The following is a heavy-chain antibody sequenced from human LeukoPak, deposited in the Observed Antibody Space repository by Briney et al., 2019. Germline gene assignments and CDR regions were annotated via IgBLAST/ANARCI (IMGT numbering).Heavy chain of an antibody. CDR1: GYTFTGYN. D-gene: IGHD3-10*01. CDR3: ARPMVRGVIGVFDY. Sequence: GSVKVSCKASGYTFTGYNVHWVPQAPGQGVEWRGWINPNSGGTNYAQKFRGRVTMIRDTSIRTAYMELSRLRSDDTAVYYCARPMVRGVIGVFDYWGQGTLVTVSS. J-gene: IGHJ4*02. CDR2: INPNSGGT. V-gene: IGHV1-2*02.